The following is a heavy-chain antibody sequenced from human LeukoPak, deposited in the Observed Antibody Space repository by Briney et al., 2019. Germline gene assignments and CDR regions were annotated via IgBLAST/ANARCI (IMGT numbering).Heavy chain of an antibody. CDR2: INPNSGGT. Sequence: ASVKVSCKASGYTFTSYDISWVRQATGQGLEWMGWINPNSGGTNYAQKFQGRVTMTRDTSISTAYMELSRLRSDDTAVYYCARDAYYYGSGSYYYWGQGTLVTVSS. V-gene: IGHV1-2*02. CDR3: ARDAYYYGSGSYYY. CDR1: GYTFTSYD. J-gene: IGHJ4*02. D-gene: IGHD3-10*01.